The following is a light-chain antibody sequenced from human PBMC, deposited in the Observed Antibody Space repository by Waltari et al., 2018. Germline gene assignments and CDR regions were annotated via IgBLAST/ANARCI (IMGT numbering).Light chain of an antibody. CDR3: MQALQTPWT. J-gene: IGKJ1*01. CDR2: LGS. Sequence: DIVMTQSPLPLPVTPGEPASISCRSSQSLLHSDGYKYLDWYLQKAGQSPQLLIYLGSNRASGVPDRFSGSGSGTDFTLKISRVEAEDVGVYYCMQALQTPWTFGQGTKVEIK. V-gene: IGKV2-28*01. CDR1: QSLLHSDGYKY.